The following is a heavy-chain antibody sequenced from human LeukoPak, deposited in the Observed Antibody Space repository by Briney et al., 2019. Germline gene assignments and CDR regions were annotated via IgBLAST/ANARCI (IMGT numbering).Heavy chain of an antibody. D-gene: IGHD3-9*01. CDR2: ISGNGGST. V-gene: IGHV3-64D*06. CDR1: GFTFSSYA. J-gene: IGHJ5*02. CDR3: VKGLRYFDWSRFDP. Sequence: PGGSLRLSCSASGFTFSSYAMHWVRQAPGKGLEYVSAISGNGGSTYYADSVKGRFTISRDNSKNTLYLQMSSLRAEDTAVYYCVKGLRYFDWSRFDPWGQGTLVTVSS.